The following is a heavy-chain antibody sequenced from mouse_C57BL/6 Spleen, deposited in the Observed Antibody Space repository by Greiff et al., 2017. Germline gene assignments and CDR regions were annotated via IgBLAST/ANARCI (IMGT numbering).Heavy chain of an antibody. D-gene: IGHD3-2*02. CDR3: ARLRPPYY. Sequence: QVQLQQPGAELVRPGSSVKLSCKASGYTFTSYWMDWVKQRPGQGLEWIGNIYPSDSETHYNQKFKDKATLTVDKSSSTAYMQLSSLTSEDSAVYYCARLRPPYYWGQGTTLTVSS. CDR1: GYTFTSYW. J-gene: IGHJ2*01. V-gene: IGHV1-61*01. CDR2: IYPSDSET.